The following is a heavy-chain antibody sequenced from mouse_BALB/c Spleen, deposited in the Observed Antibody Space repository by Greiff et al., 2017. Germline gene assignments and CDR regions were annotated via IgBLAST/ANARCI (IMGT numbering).Heavy chain of an antibody. CDR3: ARGDGYYVFAY. CDR2: INPSTGYT. V-gene: IGHV1-7*01. CDR1: GYTFTSYW. Sequence: VQLQQSGAELAKPGASVKMSCKASGYTFTSYWMHWVKQRPGQGLEWIGYINPSTGYTEYNQKFKDKATLTADKSSSTAYMQLSSLTSEDSAVYYCARGDGYYVFAYWGQGTLVTVSA. J-gene: IGHJ3*01. D-gene: IGHD2-3*01.